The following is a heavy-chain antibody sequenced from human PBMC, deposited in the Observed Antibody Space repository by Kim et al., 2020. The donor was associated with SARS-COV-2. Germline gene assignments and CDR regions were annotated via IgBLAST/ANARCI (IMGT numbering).Heavy chain of an antibody. CDR1: GGSISSYY. CDR3: ARGTIFGANWFDP. D-gene: IGHD3-3*01. J-gene: IGHJ5*02. V-gene: IGHV4-59*13. CDR2: IYYSGST. Sequence: SETLSLTCTVSGGSISSYYWSWIRQPPGKGLEWIGYIYYSGSTNYNPSLKSRVTISVDTSKNQFSLKLSSVTAADTAVYYCARGTIFGANWFDPWGQGTLVTVSS.